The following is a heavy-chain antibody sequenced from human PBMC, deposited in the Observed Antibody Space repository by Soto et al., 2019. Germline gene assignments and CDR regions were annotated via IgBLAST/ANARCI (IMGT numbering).Heavy chain of an antibody. CDR3: AHRRGHLLTGHYYFDY. Sequence: QITLKESGPPLVKPTQTLTLTCTFSGFSLNTRGVGVGWIRQPPGKALEWLALISWDGEKRYSPSLKSRLTITKDTSENQVVLTMTNMDPVDTATYYCAHRRGHLLTGHYYFDYWGQGTLVTVSS. D-gene: IGHD3-9*01. J-gene: IGHJ4*02. CDR2: ISWDGEK. CDR1: GFSLNTRGVG. V-gene: IGHV2-5*02.